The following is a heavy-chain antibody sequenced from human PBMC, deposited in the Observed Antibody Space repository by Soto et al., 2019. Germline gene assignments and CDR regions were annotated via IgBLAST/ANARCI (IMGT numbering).Heavy chain of an antibody. CDR2: SIPIFGTA. CDR3: ARRRHCSSTSCSPYYYYGMDV. Sequence: QVQLVQSGAEVKKPGSSVKVSCKASGGTFSSYAISWVRQAPGQGLEWMGGSIPIFGTANYAQKFQGRVTITADESTSTAYMELSRLRSEDTAVYYCARRRHCSSTSCSPYYYYGMDVWGQGTTVTVSS. CDR1: GGTFSSYA. J-gene: IGHJ6*02. V-gene: IGHV1-69*01. D-gene: IGHD2-2*01.